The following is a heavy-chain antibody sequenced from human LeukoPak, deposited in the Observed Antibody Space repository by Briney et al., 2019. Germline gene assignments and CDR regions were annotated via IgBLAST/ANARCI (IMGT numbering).Heavy chain of an antibody. V-gene: IGHV4-59*01. CDR1: GGSISSYY. J-gene: IGHJ3*02. D-gene: IGHD2-21*02. CDR3: AGNNPYCGGDCSFDDAFDI. CDR2: IYYSGST. Sequence: SETLSLTCTVSGGSISSYYWSWIRQPPGKGLEWIGHIYYSGSTNYNPSLKSRVTISVDTSKNQFSLKLSSVTAADTAVYYCAGNNPYCGGDCSFDDAFDIWGQGTMVTVSS.